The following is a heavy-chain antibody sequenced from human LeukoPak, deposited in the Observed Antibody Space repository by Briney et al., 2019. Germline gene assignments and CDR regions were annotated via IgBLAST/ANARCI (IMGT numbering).Heavy chain of an antibody. CDR3: ARAVGEYCSSITCSGTKYYFDY. V-gene: IGHV4-34*01. Sequence: SETLSLTCEVYGGSLSGHYWSWIRQPPGKGLEWIGEIHHSGSTTYNPSLKSRVTISVDTSKNQFSLNLRSVTAADTAVYYCARAVGEYCSSITCSGTKYYFDYWGQGTLVTVSS. CDR2: IHHSGST. D-gene: IGHD2-2*01. J-gene: IGHJ4*02. CDR1: GGSLSGHY.